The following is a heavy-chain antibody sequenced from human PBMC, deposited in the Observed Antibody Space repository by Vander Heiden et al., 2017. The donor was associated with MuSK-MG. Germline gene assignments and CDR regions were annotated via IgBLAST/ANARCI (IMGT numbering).Heavy chain of an antibody. Sequence: QVQLVQSGAEVKKPGASVKVSCKASGYTFTSYYMHWVRQAPGQGLEWMGIINPSGGSTSYAQKFQGRVTMTRDTSTSTGYMELSSLSSEETAVYYCARDLRWFGESYNWFDPWGQGSLVTVSS. J-gene: IGHJ5*02. CDR2: INPSGGST. D-gene: IGHD3-10*01. CDR3: ARDLRWFGESYNWFDP. CDR1: GYTFTSYY. V-gene: IGHV1-46*01.